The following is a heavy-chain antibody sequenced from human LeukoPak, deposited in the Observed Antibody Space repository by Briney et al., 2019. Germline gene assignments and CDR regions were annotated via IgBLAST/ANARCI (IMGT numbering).Heavy chain of an antibody. Sequence: SVKVSCKASGGTFSSYAISWVRQAPGQGLEWMGRIIPILGIANYAQKFQGRVTITAEKSTSTAYMELSSLRSEDTAVYYCAAGRLSHYGFDPWGQGTLVTVSS. D-gene: IGHD3-16*01. J-gene: IGHJ5*02. V-gene: IGHV1-69*04. CDR1: GGTFSSYA. CDR3: AAGRLSHYGFDP. CDR2: IIPILGIA.